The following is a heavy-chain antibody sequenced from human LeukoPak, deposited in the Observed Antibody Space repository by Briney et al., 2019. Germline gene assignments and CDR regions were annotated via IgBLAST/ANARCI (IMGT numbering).Heavy chain of an antibody. J-gene: IGHJ4*02. CDR2: MNPKSANT. CDR1: GYTFTSYD. Sequence: ASVKVSCKASGYTFTSYDINWVRQAPGQGLEWMGWMNPKSANTGYAQKFQGRVTMTRSTSISTAYMEVTSLSSEDTAVYYCARGPPESSSSDYWGQGTLVTVSS. D-gene: IGHD6-13*01. CDR3: ARGPPESSSSDY. V-gene: IGHV1-8*01.